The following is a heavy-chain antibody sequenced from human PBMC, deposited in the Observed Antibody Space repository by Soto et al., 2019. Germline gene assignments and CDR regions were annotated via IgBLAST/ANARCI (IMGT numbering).Heavy chain of an antibody. CDR2: INAGNGNT. D-gene: IGHD2-21*02. CDR3: ASGPVAVTGASYYYGMDA. CDR1: GYTFTSYA. J-gene: IGHJ6*02. V-gene: IGHV1-3*01. Sequence: GASVKVSCKASGYTFTSYAMHWVRQAPGQRLEWMGWINAGNGNTRYSQKFQGRVTITRDTSASTAYVELTSLRSEDTAVYYCASGPVAVTGASYYYGMDARGQGITVTVSS.